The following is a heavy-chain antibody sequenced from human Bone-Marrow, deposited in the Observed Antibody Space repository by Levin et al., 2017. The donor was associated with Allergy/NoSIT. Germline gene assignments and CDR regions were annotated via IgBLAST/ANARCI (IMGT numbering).Heavy chain of an antibody. V-gene: IGHV3-21*01. D-gene: IGHD2-8*02. Sequence: GGSLRLSCAASGFTFSSYSMNWVRQAPGKGLEWVSSISSSSSYIYYADSVKGRFTISRDNAKNSLYLQMNSLRAEDTAVYYCARDRGRGTGGGDYYYYYMDVWGKGTTVTVSS. CDR3: ARDRGRGTGGGDYYYYYMDV. CDR1: GFTFSSYS. J-gene: IGHJ6*03. CDR2: ISSSSSYI.